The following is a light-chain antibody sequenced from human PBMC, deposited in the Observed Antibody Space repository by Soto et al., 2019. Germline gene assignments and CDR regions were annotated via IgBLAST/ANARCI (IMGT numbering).Light chain of an antibody. CDR1: SSDVGGYNY. V-gene: IGLV2-11*01. J-gene: IGLJ1*01. CDR2: DVS. CDR3: CSYAGSYTFYV. Sequence: QSALTQPRSVSGSPGQSVTISCTGTSSDVGGYNYVSWYQQHPGKAPKLMIYDVSKRPSGVPDRFSGSKSGNTASLTISGLQAEDEADYSCCSYAGSYTFYVFGTGTKLTVL.